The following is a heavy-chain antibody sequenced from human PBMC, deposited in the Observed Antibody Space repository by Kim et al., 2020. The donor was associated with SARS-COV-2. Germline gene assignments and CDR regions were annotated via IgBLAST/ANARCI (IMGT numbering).Heavy chain of an antibody. D-gene: IGHD6-6*01. CDR1: GYTFTSYD. J-gene: IGHJ6*03. Sequence: ASVKVSCKASGYTFTSYDINWVRQATGQGLEWMGWMNPNSGNTGYAQKFQGRVTMTRNTSISTAYMELSSLRSEDTAVYYCARERDGYSSSGHYYYYYMDVWGKGTTVTVSS. CDR2: MNPNSGNT. V-gene: IGHV1-8*01. CDR3: ARERDGYSSSGHYYYYYMDV.